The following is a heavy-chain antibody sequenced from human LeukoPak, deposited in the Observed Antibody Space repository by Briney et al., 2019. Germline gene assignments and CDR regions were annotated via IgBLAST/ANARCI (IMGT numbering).Heavy chain of an antibody. V-gene: IGHV4-59*01. Sequence: PSETLSLTCTVSGGSISSYYWTWIRQPPGKGLEWIDYISNSGSTNYNPSLKSRVTISVDTSKNQFSLKLSSVTAADTAVYYCASAMTTGGMDVSGQGTTVTVSS. CDR2: ISNSGST. CDR3: ASAMTTGGMDV. CDR1: GGSISSYY. J-gene: IGHJ6*02. D-gene: IGHD4-17*01.